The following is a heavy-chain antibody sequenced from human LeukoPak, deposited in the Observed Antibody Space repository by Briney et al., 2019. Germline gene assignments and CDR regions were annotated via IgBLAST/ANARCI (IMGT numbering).Heavy chain of an antibody. CDR2: TYYRSKWYI. Sequence: SQTLPLTCAISGDSVSSNSVAWNWIRQSPSRGPEWLGRTYYRSKWYIDYADSVKSRITISPDTSKNQFSLQLNSMTPEDTAIYYCARGRVSAFDIWGQGTMVTVSS. CDR1: GDSVSSNSVA. D-gene: IGHD2-8*01. J-gene: IGHJ3*02. V-gene: IGHV6-1*01. CDR3: ARGRVSAFDI.